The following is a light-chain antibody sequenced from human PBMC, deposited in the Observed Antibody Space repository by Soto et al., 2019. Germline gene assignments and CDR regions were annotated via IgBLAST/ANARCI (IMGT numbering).Light chain of an antibody. CDR2: GAS. Sequence: EIVLTQSPGTLSLSPGERATLSCRASQSVSSSYLAWYQQKPGQAPRLLIYGASSRATGIPDRFSGSVSGTDFTLTISRLEPEDFAVYYCQQGRTFGQGTKVEIK. J-gene: IGKJ1*01. CDR1: QSVSSSY. CDR3: QQGRT. V-gene: IGKV3-20*01.